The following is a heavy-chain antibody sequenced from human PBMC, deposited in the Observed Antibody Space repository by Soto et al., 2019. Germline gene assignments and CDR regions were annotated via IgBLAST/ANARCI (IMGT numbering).Heavy chain of an antibody. CDR2: ISYDGSNK. CDR3: AKGTPRYQLLFSTTLLQAFDI. V-gene: IGHV3-30*04. CDR1: GFTFSSYA. Sequence: PGGSLRLSCAASGFTFSSYAMHWVRQAPGKGLEWVAVISYDGSNKYYADSVKGRFTISRDNSKNTLYLQMNSLRAEDTAVYYCAKGTPRYQLLFSTTLLQAFDIWGQGTMVTVSS. D-gene: IGHD2-2*01. J-gene: IGHJ3*02.